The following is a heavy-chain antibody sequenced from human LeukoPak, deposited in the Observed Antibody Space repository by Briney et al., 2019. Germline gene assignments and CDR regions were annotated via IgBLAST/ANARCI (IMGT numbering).Heavy chain of an antibody. CDR1: GFTFSDYA. CDR2: IRGSGGNT. Sequence: GGSLRLSCAASGFTFSDYAMSWVRQAPGKGLEWVSTIRGSGGNTYYTDSVRGRFTISRDNSKNTLYLQMNSLRAEDTAVYYCAKDTAEHGSGPFDYWGQGTLVTVSS. J-gene: IGHJ4*02. D-gene: IGHD3-10*01. V-gene: IGHV3-23*01. CDR3: AKDTAEHGSGPFDY.